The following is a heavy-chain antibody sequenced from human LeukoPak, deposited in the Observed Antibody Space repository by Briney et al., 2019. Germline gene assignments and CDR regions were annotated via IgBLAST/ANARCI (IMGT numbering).Heavy chain of an antibody. Sequence: GGSLRLSCAASGFTFSSYEMNWVRQAPGKGLEWVSYISSIGSTIYYADSVKGRFTISRDNAKNSLYLQMNSLRAEDTAVYYCARQLDRAAAGTLGYWGQGTLVTVSS. J-gene: IGHJ4*02. V-gene: IGHV3-48*03. D-gene: IGHD6-13*01. CDR1: GFTFSSYE. CDR2: ISSIGSTI. CDR3: ARQLDRAAAGTLGY.